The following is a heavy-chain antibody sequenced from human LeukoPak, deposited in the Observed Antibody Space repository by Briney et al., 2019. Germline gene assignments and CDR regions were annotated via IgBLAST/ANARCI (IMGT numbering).Heavy chain of an antibody. Sequence: GGSLRLSCAASGFTFSSYWMHWVRQAPGKGLLWVSRINSDGSSTSYADSVKGRFTISRDNAKNTLYLQMNSLRAEDTAVYYCARVREYAFDIWGQGTMITVSS. CDR2: INSDGSST. V-gene: IGHV3-74*01. J-gene: IGHJ3*02. CDR3: ARVREYAFDI. CDR1: GFTFSSYW.